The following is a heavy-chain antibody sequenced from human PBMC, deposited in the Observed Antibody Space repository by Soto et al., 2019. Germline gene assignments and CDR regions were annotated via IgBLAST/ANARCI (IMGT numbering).Heavy chain of an antibody. CDR1: GYTFTSYD. Sequence: ASVKVSCRASGYTFTSYDINGVRQATGQGLEWMGWMNPNSGNTGYAQKFQGRVTMTRNTSISTAYMELSSLRYEDTAVYYCARGYFRFRPDVWGQGTTVTVSS. J-gene: IGHJ6*02. V-gene: IGHV1-8*01. CDR2: MNPNSGNT. CDR3: ARGYFRFRPDV. D-gene: IGHD1-26*01.